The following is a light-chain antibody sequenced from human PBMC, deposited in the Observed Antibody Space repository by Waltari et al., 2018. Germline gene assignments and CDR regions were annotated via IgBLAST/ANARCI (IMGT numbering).Light chain of an antibody. V-gene: IGKV2-30*02. CDR1: QSLVHSDGKTY. CDR3: MQATQWPLT. CDR2: KVF. Sequence: DVVMTQSPLSLPVTLGQPATISCRSSQSLVHSDGKTYLNWFQQRPGQSPRRLIYKVFNRDSGVPERFSGSGSGTDFPLTINRVEAEDVGTYYCMQATQWPLTFGQGTKVGIK. J-gene: IGKJ1*01.